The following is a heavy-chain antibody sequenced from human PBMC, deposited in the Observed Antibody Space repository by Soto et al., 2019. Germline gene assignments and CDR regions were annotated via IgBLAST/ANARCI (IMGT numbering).Heavy chain of an antibody. V-gene: IGHV3-11*01. J-gene: IGHJ5*02. CDR3: VRDRDRRWFDP. CDR1: GFIFSDFY. CDR2: ISSDGDST. D-gene: IGHD3-10*01. Sequence: QLVEYGGGLVKPGGSLRLSCEASGFIFSDFYMAWIRQAPGKGLEWVSYISSDGDSTYADSVKGRFTISRDNAKNSLYLQMNSLRVEETAVYYCVRDRDRRWFDPWGQGTLVTVSS.